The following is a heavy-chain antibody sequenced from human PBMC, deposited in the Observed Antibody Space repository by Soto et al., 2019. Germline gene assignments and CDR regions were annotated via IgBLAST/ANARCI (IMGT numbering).Heavy chain of an antibody. J-gene: IGHJ6*02. V-gene: IGHV1-2*04. CDR2: INPSSGST. D-gene: IGHD2-8*01. CDR1: GYTFTSYA. CDR3: ARGLGYCTNGVCYLGYYYYGMDV. Sequence: GSSVKGSCKASGYTFTSYARHCVSLAPGQGLEWMGWINPSSGSTNYSQKFQGWVTMTRDTSVSTAYMELSRLRSDDTAVYYCARGLGYCTNGVCYLGYYYYGMDVWGQGTTVTVSS.